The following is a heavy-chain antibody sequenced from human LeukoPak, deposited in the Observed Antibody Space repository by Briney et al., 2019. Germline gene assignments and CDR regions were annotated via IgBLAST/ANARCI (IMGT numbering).Heavy chain of an antibody. J-gene: IGHJ5*02. D-gene: IGHD3-3*01. V-gene: IGHV3-30*02. CDR2: IRYDGSNK. CDR1: GFTFSSYG. Sequence: GGSLRLSCPASGFTFSSYGMHWVRQAPGKGLEWVAFIRYDGSNKYYADSVKGRFTISRDNSKNTLYLQMNSLRAEDTAVYYCARSISDFWSGSWFDPWGQGTLVTVSS. CDR3: ARSISDFWSGSWFDP.